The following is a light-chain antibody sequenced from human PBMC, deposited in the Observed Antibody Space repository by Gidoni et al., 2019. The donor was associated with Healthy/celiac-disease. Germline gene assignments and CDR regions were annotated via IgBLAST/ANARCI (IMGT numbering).Light chain of an antibody. Sequence: QSVLTQPPSVSGAPGQRVSISCTGSSSNIGAGYDVHWYQQLPGTAPKLLIYGNSNPPSGVPDRFSGSKSVTSASLSITVLQAEDEADYYCQSYDSSLSDVVFGGGTKLTVL. J-gene: IGLJ2*01. CDR1: SSNIGAGYD. CDR2: GNS. V-gene: IGLV1-40*01. CDR3: QSYDSSLSDVV.